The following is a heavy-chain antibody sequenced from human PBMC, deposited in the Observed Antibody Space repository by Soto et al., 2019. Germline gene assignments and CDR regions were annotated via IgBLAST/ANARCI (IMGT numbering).Heavy chain of an antibody. D-gene: IGHD1-26*01. CDR2: NYYSVTT. J-gene: IGHJ4*02. V-gene: IGHV4-28*01. CDR1: GYSISSSNW. CDR3: AGRETQGPIDS. Sequence: QVQLQESGPGLVKPSDTLSLTCAVSGYSISSSNWWGWIRQPPGKGLEWIGYNYYSVTTYNNPSRKPPVTLSEDTSKNQASLELTSVTAVDAAVYYCAGRETQGPIDSWGQGTRVTVSS.